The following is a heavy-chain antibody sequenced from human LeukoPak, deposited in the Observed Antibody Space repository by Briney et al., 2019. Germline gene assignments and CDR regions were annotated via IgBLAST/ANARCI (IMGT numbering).Heavy chain of an antibody. D-gene: IGHD5-18*01. CDR1: GFTFSTYW. Sequence: GGSLRLSCAASGFTFSTYWMSWVRQAPGKGLEWVAHIKQDGSEKYYVDSVEGRFTISRDNAKNSLYLQMNSLRAEDTAVYYCARDLGHLDTAMVDPSNSWGQGTLVTVSS. J-gene: IGHJ4*02. CDR2: IKQDGSEK. V-gene: IGHV3-7*01. CDR3: ARDLGHLDTAMVDPSNS.